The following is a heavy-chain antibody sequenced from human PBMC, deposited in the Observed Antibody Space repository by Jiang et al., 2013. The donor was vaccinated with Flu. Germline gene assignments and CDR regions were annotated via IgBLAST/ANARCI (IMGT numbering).Heavy chain of an antibody. CDR1: GGSISSSSYY. V-gene: IGHV4-39*01. CDR3: ARHEDAMVVDY. CDR2: IYYSGST. J-gene: IGHJ4*02. Sequence: SGPGLVKPSETLSLTCTVSGGSISSSSYYWGWIRQPPGKGLEWIGSIYYSGSTYYNPSLKSRVTISVDTSKNQFSLKLSSVTAADTAVYYCARHEDAMVVDYWGQGTLVTVSS. D-gene: IGHD5-18*01.